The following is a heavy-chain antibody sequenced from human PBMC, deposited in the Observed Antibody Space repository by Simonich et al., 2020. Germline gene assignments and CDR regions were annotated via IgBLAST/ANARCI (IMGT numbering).Heavy chain of an antibody. V-gene: IGHV1-2*02. D-gene: IGHD6-6*01. CDR2: INPNSCGT. J-gene: IGHJ6*03. CDR1: GYTLPGYY. Sequence: QVQLVQSGAEVKKPGASVKVSCKASGYTLPGYYMHWVRPAPGQGLEWIGRINPNSCGTNYTQKFQGSVTMTRDTSICTAYMELSRLRSDDTAVYYCARDRAARYYYYYYMDVWGKGTTVTVSS. CDR3: ARDRAARYYYYYYMDV.